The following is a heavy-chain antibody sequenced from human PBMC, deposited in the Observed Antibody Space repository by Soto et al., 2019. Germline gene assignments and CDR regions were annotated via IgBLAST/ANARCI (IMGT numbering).Heavy chain of an antibody. J-gene: IGHJ5*02. CDR3: AREVDIVVVPAAIRGAIWFDT. D-gene: IGHD2-2*02. Sequence: SETLSLTCTVSGGSISSYYWSWIRQPAGKGLEWIGRIYTSGSTNYNPSLKSRVTMSVDTSKNQFSLKLSSVTAADTAVYYCAREVDIVVVPAAIRGAIWFDTWGQGTLVTVSS. V-gene: IGHV4-4*07. CDR1: GGSISSYY. CDR2: IYTSGST.